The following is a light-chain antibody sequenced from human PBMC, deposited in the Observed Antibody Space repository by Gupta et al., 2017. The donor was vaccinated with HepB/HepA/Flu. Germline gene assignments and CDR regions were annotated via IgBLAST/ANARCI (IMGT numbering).Light chain of an antibody. Sequence: DIVLTQPLGTLSLSQGERATFSCRASHSISSYYLAWYQQKPGQAPRLLIYDASSRATGIPYRFSGSGSGTDFTLTISRLEPEDFAVYYCQQYGSSPFTFGQGTKLEIK. CDR2: DAS. CDR3: QQYGSSPFT. CDR1: HSISSYY. V-gene: IGKV3-20*01. J-gene: IGKJ2*01.